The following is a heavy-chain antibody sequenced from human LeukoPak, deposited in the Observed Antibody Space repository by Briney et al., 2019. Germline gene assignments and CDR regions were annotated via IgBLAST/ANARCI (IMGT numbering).Heavy chain of an antibody. J-gene: IGHJ4*02. CDR3: ARAFPAAYYYDSSGYYYFDY. V-gene: IGHV1-2*02. CDR1: GYTFTGYY. Sequence: ASVKVSCKASGYTFTGYYMHWVRQAPGQGLEWMGWINPNSGGTNYAQKFQGRVTMTRDTSISTAYMELRSLRSDDTAVYYCARAFPAAYYYDSSGYYYFDYWGQGTLVTVSS. CDR2: INPNSGGT. D-gene: IGHD3-22*01.